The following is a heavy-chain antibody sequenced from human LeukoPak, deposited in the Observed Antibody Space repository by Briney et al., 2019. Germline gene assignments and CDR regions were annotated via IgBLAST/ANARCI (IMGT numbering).Heavy chain of an antibody. V-gene: IGHV4-59*01. D-gene: IGHD3-16*01. CDR3: ARETSQKGAHYMDV. CDR2: IYYSGST. J-gene: IGHJ6*03. Sequence: WETLSLTCTVSGGSISSYYWSWIRQPPGKGLEWIGYIYYSGSTNYKSSLKSRVTISVDTSKNQFSLKLSSVTAADTAVYYCARETSQKGAHYMDVWGKGTTVTISS. CDR1: GGSISSYY.